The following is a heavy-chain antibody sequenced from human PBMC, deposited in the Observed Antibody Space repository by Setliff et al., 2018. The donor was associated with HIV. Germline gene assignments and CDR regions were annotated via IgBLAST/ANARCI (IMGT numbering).Heavy chain of an antibody. CDR2: VDYSGSS. Sequence: TLFLTCSVSGDSMRTNYWTWIRQSPGKGLEWIGHVDYSGSSTYNPSLNSRVTLSIDTSKSQFSLRLSSVTAADTALYYCARRSTVARGVDCFDLWGQGTQVTVSS. D-gene: IGHD3-10*01. V-gene: IGHV4-59*08. CDR3: ARRSTVARGVDCFDL. J-gene: IGHJ4*02. CDR1: GDSMRTNY.